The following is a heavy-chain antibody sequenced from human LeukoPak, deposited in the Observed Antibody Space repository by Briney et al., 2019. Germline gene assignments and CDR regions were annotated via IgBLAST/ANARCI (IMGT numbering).Heavy chain of an antibody. D-gene: IGHD3-10*01. J-gene: IGHJ4*02. CDR2: IFPDDSDT. CDR1: GYSFTNYW. Sequence: GESLKISCKGSGYSFTNYWIGWVRQMPGKGLGWMGIIFPDDSDTRYSPSFQGQVTISADKSITTAYPHWSSLKASDTAIYYCARLGVSGGNYFDYWGQGILVTVSS. V-gene: IGHV5-51*01. CDR3: ARLGVSGGNYFDY.